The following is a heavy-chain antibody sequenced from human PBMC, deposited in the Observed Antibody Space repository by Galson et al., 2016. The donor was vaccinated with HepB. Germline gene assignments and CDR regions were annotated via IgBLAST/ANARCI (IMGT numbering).Heavy chain of an antibody. D-gene: IGHD2-21*01. J-gene: IGHJ4*02. Sequence: SLRLSCAASGFTFTDHYIEWVRQAPGKGLEWLGMIGNDVEGYSTEYAASVKGRFTISRDDSKNLVYLQMNSLKTDDTAVYYCSDLGDFDYWGQGTLVTVSS. CDR2: IGNDVEGYST. CDR1: GFTFTDHY. V-gene: IGHV3-72*01. CDR3: SDLGDFDY.